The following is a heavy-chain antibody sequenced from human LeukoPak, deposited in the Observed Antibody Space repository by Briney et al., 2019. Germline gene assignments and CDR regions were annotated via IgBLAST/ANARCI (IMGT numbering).Heavy chain of an antibody. CDR3: ARVGATGDY. Sequence: ASVKVSCKASGYTFTSYDINWVRQAPGQGLEWMGIINPSGGSTSYAQKFQGRVTMTRDTSTSTVYMELSSLRSEDTAVYYCARVGATGDYWGQGTLVTVSS. D-gene: IGHD1-26*01. CDR2: INPSGGST. J-gene: IGHJ4*02. CDR1: GYTFTSYD. V-gene: IGHV1-46*01.